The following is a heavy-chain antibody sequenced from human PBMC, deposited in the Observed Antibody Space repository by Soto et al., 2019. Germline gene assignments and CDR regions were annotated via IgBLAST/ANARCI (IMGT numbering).Heavy chain of an antibody. CDR2: IKSKNDGGTT. Sequence: PGGSLRLSCAVSGFTFSNAWMSWVRQAPGKGLECVGRIKSKNDGGTTDYAAPVKGRFTISRDDSKNTLYLQMNSLKTEDTAMYYCSTLTAAGPDYWGQGTLVTVSS. D-gene: IGHD6-25*01. V-gene: IGHV3-15*01. CDR1: GFTFSNAW. CDR3: STLTAAGPDY. J-gene: IGHJ4*02.